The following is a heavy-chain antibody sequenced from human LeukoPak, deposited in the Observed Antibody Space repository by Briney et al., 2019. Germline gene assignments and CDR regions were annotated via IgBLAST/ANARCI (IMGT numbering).Heavy chain of an antibody. Sequence: ASVKVSCKPSGDTFTSYGISWVRQAPGQGLEWMGWISAYNGNTNYAQKLQGRVTMTTDTSTSTAYMELRSLRSDDTAVYYCARGYSGSSLPHYYYGMDVWGQGTTVTVSS. CDR3: ARGYSGSSLPHYYYGMDV. V-gene: IGHV1-18*01. CDR2: ISAYNGNT. J-gene: IGHJ6*02. D-gene: IGHD1-26*01. CDR1: GDTFTSYG.